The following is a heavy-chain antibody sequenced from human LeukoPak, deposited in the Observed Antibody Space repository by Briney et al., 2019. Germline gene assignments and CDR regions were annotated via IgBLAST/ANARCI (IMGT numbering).Heavy chain of an antibody. J-gene: IGHJ4*02. CDR2: ISGSGDRT. CDR1: GFTFSSYG. Sequence: GGSLRLSCAASGFTFSSYGMSWVRQAPGKGLEWVSVISGSGDRTYYADSVKGRFTISRDNSKNTLYLQMNSLRAEDTAVYYCAREGPLTALDYWGQGTLVTVSS. D-gene: IGHD7-27*01. V-gene: IGHV3-23*01. CDR3: AREGPLTALDY.